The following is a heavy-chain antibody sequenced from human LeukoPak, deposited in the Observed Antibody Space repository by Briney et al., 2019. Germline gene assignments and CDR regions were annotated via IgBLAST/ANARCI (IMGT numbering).Heavy chain of an antibody. J-gene: IGHJ4*02. CDR3: ARAPIAAALRFFDY. D-gene: IGHD6-13*01. CDR2: IYYSGST. CDR1: GGSISSYY. Sequence: SETLSLTCTVSGGSISSYYWSWIPQPPGKGLEWIGYIYYSGSTNYNPSLKSRVTISVDTSKNQFSLKLSSVTAADTAVYYCARAPIAAALRFFDYWGQGTLVTVSS. V-gene: IGHV4-59*01.